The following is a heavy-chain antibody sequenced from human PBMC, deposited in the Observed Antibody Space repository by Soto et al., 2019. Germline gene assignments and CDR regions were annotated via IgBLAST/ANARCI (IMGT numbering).Heavy chain of an antibody. CDR3: ERIPSRNFVEY. CDR2: MFYGVST. J-gene: IGHJ4*02. CDR1: VISINISCYY. D-gene: IGHD1-1*01. Sequence: PSSTXSLTCTFSVISINISCYYLCWIRQPPGKGLEWIGSMFYGVSTYYNPSLKSRVTVSVDTSKNQFSMNLRSVTAADTAVYYCERIPSRNFVEYWGQGTLV. V-gene: IGHV4-39*01.